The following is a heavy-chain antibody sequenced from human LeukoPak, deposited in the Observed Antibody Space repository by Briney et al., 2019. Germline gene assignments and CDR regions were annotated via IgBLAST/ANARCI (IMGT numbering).Heavy chain of an antibody. CDR1: GFDFSAYA. V-gene: IGHV3-23*01. CDR2: VSGSGYQK. CDR3: AKGGAGTTDAPHGDVVTTTLDGFDL. D-gene: IGHD2-21*02. J-gene: IGHJ3*01. Sequence: GGSLRLSCAASGFDFSAYAMTWVRQAPGKGLEWVSTVSGSGYQKYYADSVKGRFTISRDNAKKTIFVQMHSLRAEDTAQYYCAKGGAGTTDAPHGDVVTTTLDGFDLWGQGAMVTVSS.